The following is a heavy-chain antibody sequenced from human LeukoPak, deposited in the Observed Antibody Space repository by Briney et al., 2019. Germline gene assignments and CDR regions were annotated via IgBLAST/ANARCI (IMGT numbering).Heavy chain of an antibody. V-gene: IGHV4-34*01. CDR1: GGSFSGYY. Sequence: PSETLSLTCAVYGGSFSGYYWSWIRQPPGKVLEWIGEINHSGSANYNPSLKSRVTISVDTSKNQFSLKLSSVTAADTAVYYCARGGAAAGTIWFDPWGQGTLVTVSS. D-gene: IGHD6-13*01. CDR2: INHSGSA. CDR3: ARGGAAAGTIWFDP. J-gene: IGHJ5*02.